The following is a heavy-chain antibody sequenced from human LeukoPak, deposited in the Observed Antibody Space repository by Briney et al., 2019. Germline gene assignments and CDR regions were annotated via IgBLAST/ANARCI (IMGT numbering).Heavy chain of an antibody. CDR2: IYYSGST. Sequence: SETLSLTCTVSGGSISSGGYYWSWIRQHPGKGLEWIGYIYYSGSTYYNPSLKSRVTISVDTSKNQFSLKLSSVTAADTAVYYCARHYGGIYSHFDYWGQGTLVTVSS. CDR3: ARHYGGIYSHFDY. D-gene: IGHD1-26*01. J-gene: IGHJ4*02. CDR1: GGSISSGGYY. V-gene: IGHV4-31*03.